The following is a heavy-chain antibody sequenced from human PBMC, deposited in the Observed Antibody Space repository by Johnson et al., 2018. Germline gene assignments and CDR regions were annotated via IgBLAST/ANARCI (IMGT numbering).Heavy chain of an antibody. J-gene: IGHJ1*01. CDR2: IYYSGST. D-gene: IGHD6-19*01. CDR3: ARIPGVAAYGEYFQH. V-gene: IGHV4-59*01. CDR1: GGSISSYY. Sequence: QVQLQESGPGLVKPSETLSLTCTVSGGSISSYYWSWIRQPPGKGLEWIGYIYYSGSTNYNPSLKSRVTITVDTSKNQFSLKLSSVTAADTAVYYCARIPGVAAYGEYFQHWGQGTLVTVSS.